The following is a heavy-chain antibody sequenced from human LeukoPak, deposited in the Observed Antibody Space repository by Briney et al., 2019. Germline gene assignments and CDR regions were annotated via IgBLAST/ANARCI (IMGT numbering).Heavy chain of an antibody. CDR3: ARVGTVDGYNLEY. D-gene: IGHD5-24*01. V-gene: IGHV4-61*02. CDR1: VGSISAGPYY. CDR2: IYTSGST. Sequence: SETLSLTCTVSVGSISAGPYYWNWLRQPAGKALEWMGRIYTSGSTNYNPSLKSRVTMSVDTSKNQFSLKLSSVTAADTAVYYCARVGTVDGYNLEYWGQGTLVTVSS. J-gene: IGHJ4*02.